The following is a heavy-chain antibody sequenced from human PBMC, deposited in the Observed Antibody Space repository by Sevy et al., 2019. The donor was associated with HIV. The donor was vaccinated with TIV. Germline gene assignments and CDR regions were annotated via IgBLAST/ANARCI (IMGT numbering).Heavy chain of an antibody. J-gene: IGHJ4*02. CDR2: ISGSGGRT. Sequence: GGSLRLSCAASGFTFGTYAMSWVRQAPGKGLECVSTISGSGGRTYYADSVKGRFTISRDNSKNTLYLQMNSLRAEDTAIYYCARDPPGIAATGGGWGQGTLVTVSS. CDR1: GFTFGTYA. V-gene: IGHV3-23*01. CDR3: ARDPPGIAATGGG. D-gene: IGHD6-13*01.